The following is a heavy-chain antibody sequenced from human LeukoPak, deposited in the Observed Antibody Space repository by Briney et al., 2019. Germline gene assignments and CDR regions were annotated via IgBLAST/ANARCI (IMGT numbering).Heavy chain of an antibody. D-gene: IGHD6-13*01. Sequence: GGSLRLSCAASGFTFSSYEMNWVRQAPGKGLEWVSYIGSSGNTMYYADSVKGRFTISRDNAKNSLYLQMNSPRVEDTAVYYCAREAAADAFDIWGQGTMVTVSS. CDR3: AREAAADAFDI. J-gene: IGHJ3*02. CDR1: GFTFSSYE. V-gene: IGHV3-48*03. CDR2: IGSSGNTM.